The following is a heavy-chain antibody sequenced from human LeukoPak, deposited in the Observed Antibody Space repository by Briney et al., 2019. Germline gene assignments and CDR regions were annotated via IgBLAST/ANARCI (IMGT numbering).Heavy chain of an antibody. J-gene: IGHJ4*02. D-gene: IGHD3-9*01. CDR3: AKGRGNYDILTGATPFDY. Sequence: PGGSLRLSCAASGFTFSNYAMSWVRQAPGKGLEWVSTISGSGGSTYYADSVKGRFTISGDNSKNTLYLQMNSLRAEDTAVYYSAKGRGNYDILTGATPFDYWGQGTLVTVSS. CDR2: ISGSGGST. V-gene: IGHV3-23*01. CDR1: GFTFSNYA.